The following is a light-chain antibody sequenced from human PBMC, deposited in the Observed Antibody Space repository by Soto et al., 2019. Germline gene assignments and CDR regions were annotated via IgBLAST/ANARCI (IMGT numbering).Light chain of an antibody. V-gene: IGLV2-14*03. Sequence: QSALTQPASLAGSPGQSIAISCTGTSSDVGGFNYVSWYQQHPGKAPKLLIYDVTSRPSGVSDRFSGSKSANTASLTISGLQAEDETAYYSASYTTSSPYVFGTGTKVTVL. CDR3: ASYTTSSPYV. CDR2: DVT. J-gene: IGLJ1*01. CDR1: SSDVGGFNY.